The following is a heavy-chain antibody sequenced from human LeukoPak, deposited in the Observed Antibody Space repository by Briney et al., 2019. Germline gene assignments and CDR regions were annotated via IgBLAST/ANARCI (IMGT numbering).Heavy chain of an antibody. CDR2: ISYDGSNK. D-gene: IGHD2-15*01. CDR1: GFTFSSYG. V-gene: IGHV3-30*18. J-gene: IGHJ6*02. Sequence: PGGSLRLSCAASGFTFSSYGMHWVRQALGKGLEWVAVISYDGSNKYYADSVKGRFTISRDNSKNTLYLQMNSLRAEDTAVYYCANAGRYCSGGSCYSHYYYGMDVWGRGTTVTVSS. CDR3: ANAGRYCSGGSCYSHYYYGMDV.